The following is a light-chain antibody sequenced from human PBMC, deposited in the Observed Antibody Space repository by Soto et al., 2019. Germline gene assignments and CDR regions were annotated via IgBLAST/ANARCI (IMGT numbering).Light chain of an antibody. CDR3: QQYGSSPFT. J-gene: IGKJ3*01. CDR1: QSVRSSY. Sequence: EIVLTQSPGTLSLSPGERAILSCRASQSVRSSYLAWYQQKPGQAPRLLIYVASSRATGIPDRFSGSGSGTDFTLTISRLEPEDFAVYYCQQYGSSPFTFGPGTKVDIK. CDR2: VAS. V-gene: IGKV3-20*01.